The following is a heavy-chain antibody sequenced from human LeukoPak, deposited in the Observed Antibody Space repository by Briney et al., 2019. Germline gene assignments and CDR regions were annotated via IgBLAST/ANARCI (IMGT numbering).Heavy chain of an antibody. J-gene: IGHJ6*03. CDR3: ARLGMATKHYYYYYMDV. CDR2: IYPGDSDT. CDR1: AYSFTSYW. Sequence: GESLKISCKGSAYSFTSYWIGWVRQMPGKGLEWIGIIYPGDSDTRYSPSFQGQVTISADKSISTAYLQWSSLKASDTAMYYCARLGMATKHYYYYYMDVWGKGITVTVSS. V-gene: IGHV5-51*01. D-gene: IGHD5-24*01.